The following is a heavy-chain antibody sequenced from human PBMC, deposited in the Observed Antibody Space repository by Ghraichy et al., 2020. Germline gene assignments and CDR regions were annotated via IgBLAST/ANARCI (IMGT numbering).Heavy chain of an antibody. CDR1: GGSFSSYY. Sequence: SETLSLTCTVSGGSFSSYYWSWIRQPAGKGLEWIGRIYPSGTPNYNPSLRSRLTMSVDTSKNQFSLNVMSVTAADTAVYYCARGAASASHYFDYWGQGTLVTVSS. V-gene: IGHV4-4*07. CDR3: ARGAASASHYFDY. D-gene: IGHD1-26*01. CDR2: IYPSGTP. J-gene: IGHJ4*02.